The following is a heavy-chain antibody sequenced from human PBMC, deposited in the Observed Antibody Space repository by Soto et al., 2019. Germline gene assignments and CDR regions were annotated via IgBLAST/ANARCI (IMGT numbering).Heavy chain of an antibody. CDR2: IYYSGST. D-gene: IGHD3-9*01. CDR3: ARHVLDDILTSPREYNWFDP. V-gene: IGHV4-39*01. CDR1: GGSISSSSYY. J-gene: IGHJ5*02. Sequence: SETLSLTCTVSGGSISSSSYYWGWIRQPPGKGLEWIGSIYYSGSTYYNPSLKSRVTISVDTSKNQFSLKPSSVTAADTVVYYCARHVLDDILTSPREYNWFDPWGQGTLVTVSS.